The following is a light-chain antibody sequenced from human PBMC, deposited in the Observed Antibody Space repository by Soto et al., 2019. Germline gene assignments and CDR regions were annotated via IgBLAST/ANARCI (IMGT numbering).Light chain of an antibody. CDR1: QSVSSAY. CDR2: GAS. J-gene: IGKJ1*01. CDR3: QQYGSSPRT. Sequence: SVLTQSPCTLSLSPGVRSTLPCRASQSVSSAYFAWYQHKTGQAPRLXIYGASTRATGIPDRFSGSGYGTDFNLSISRLETEDFAVYYCQQYGSSPRTFGQGTKVDIK. V-gene: IGKV3-20*01.